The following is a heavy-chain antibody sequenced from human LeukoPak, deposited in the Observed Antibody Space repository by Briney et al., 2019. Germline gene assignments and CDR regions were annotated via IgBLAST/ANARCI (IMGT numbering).Heavy chain of an antibody. J-gene: IGHJ3*02. Sequence: PSETLSLTCTVSGGSISSYYWSWIRQPPGKGLEWIGYIYYSGSTNYNPSLKSRVTISVDTSKNQFSLKLSSVTAADTAVYYCARVGPPIHFSFVVEAPEAFDIWGQGTMVTVSS. CDR2: IYYSGST. CDR1: GGSISSYY. CDR3: ARVGPPIHFSFVVEAPEAFDI. D-gene: IGHD3-3*02. V-gene: IGHV4-59*01.